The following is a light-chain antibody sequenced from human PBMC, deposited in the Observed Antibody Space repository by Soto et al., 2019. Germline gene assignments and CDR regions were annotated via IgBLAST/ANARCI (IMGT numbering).Light chain of an antibody. Sequence: EIVLTQSPGTLSLSPGDRATLSCRASQTVRNSYLAWYQQKPGQAPRLLIYGVSARATGIPERFSGSGSGTDFTLTISRLEPEDFAVFYCQQYDGSLPYTFGQGTKLEIE. V-gene: IGKV3-20*01. CDR1: QTVRNSY. CDR2: GVS. CDR3: QQYDGSLPYT. J-gene: IGKJ2*01.